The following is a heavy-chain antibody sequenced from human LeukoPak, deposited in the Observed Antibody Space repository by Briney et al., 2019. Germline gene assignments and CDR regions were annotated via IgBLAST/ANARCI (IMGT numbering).Heavy chain of an antibody. CDR3: AGSSAAPHYYYYYYMDV. CDR1: GGSISSHY. Sequence: SETLSLTRTVSGGSISSHYWSWIRQPPGKGLEWIGYIYYSGSTTYNPSLKSRVTMAVVTTTSQYSLKMSSVTAADTAVYYCAGSSAAPHYYYYYYMDVWGKGTTVTVSS. V-gene: IGHV4-59*11. D-gene: IGHD2-15*01. CDR2: IYYSGST. J-gene: IGHJ6*03.